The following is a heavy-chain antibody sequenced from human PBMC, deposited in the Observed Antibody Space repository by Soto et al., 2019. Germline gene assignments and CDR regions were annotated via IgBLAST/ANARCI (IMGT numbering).Heavy chain of an antibody. Sequence: EVQLVESGGGLVQPGGSLRLSCAASGFTLSMYNMNWVRQAPGKGLEWVSFISGSSSSIYYPDSVKGRFTISRDNAKNSQYLQMNRLRDEDTALYYCECCLRGVASTARAFDLWGQGTMVTVSS. D-gene: IGHD6-19*01. CDR2: ISGSSSSI. CDR1: GFTLSMYN. V-gene: IGHV3-48*02. CDR3: ECCLRGVASTARAFDL. J-gene: IGHJ3*01.